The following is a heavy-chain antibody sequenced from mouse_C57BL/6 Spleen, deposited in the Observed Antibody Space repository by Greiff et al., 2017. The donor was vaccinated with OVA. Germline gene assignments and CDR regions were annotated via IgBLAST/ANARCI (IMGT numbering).Heavy chain of an antibody. CDR2: ISSGGDYI. J-gene: IGHJ3*01. Sequence: EVQGVESGEGLVKPGGSLKLSCAASGFTFSSYAMSWVRQTPEKRLEWVAYISSGGDYIYYADTVKGRFTISRDNARNTLYLQMSSLKSADTAMYYCSSDCLDYDWWLFAYWGPGTLVTVSA. CDR3: SSDCLDYDWWLFAY. CDR1: GFTFSSYA. D-gene: IGHD2-4*01. V-gene: IGHV5-9-1*02.